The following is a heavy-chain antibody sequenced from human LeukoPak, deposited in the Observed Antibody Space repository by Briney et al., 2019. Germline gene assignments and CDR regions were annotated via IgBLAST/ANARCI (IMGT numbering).Heavy chain of an antibody. J-gene: IGHJ4*02. Sequence: WIRQAPGKGLEWVGFIRSKAYGGTTEYAASVKGRFTISRDDSKSIAYLQMNSLKTEDTAVYYCTRAPFGAWPQTDYWGQGTLVTVSS. CDR3: TRAPFGAWPQTDY. D-gene: IGHD3-10*01. CDR2: IRSKAYGGTT. V-gene: IGHV3-49*02.